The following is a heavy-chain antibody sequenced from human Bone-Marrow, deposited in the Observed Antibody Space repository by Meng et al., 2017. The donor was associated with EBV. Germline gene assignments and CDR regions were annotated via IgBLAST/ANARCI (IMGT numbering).Heavy chain of an antibody. D-gene: IGHD5-12*01. CDR3: ARDHNPSLHGYGFDY. Sequence: QVQQQRSGPRLVNPSETLSLTCTVSGVSISSSYWSWIRQPRRKGLEGIGYIYYSGSTNYTPSLKSRVTISVDTSKNQFSLKLSSVTAADTAVYYCARDHNPSLHGYGFDYWGQGTLVTVSS. J-gene: IGHJ4*02. CDR1: GVSISSSY. V-gene: IGHV4-59*01. CDR2: IYYSGST.